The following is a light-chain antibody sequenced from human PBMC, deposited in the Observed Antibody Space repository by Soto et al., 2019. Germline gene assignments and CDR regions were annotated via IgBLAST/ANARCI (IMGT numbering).Light chain of an antibody. Sequence: QSVLTQPPSVSGAPGQRVTISCTGSISKIGAGFDVHWYQQLPGTAPKLLIYINTNRPSGVPDRFSGFKSGTSASMVITGLQAEDEADYYCQTYDNSLGGWVFGGGTKVTVL. CDR3: QTYDNSLGGWV. CDR1: ISKIGAGFD. J-gene: IGLJ3*02. V-gene: IGLV1-40*01. CDR2: INT.